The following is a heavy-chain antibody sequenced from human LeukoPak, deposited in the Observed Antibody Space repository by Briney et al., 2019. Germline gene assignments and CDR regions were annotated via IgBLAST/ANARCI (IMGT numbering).Heavy chain of an antibody. J-gene: IGHJ5*02. CDR2: INHSGST. D-gene: IGHD3-10*01. Sequence: PSETLSLTCAVYGGSFSGYYWSWIRQPPGKGLEWIGEINHSGSTNYNPSLKSRVTISVDTSKNQFSLKLSSVTAADTAVYYCANGGSGSHWFDPWGQGTLVTVSS. V-gene: IGHV4-34*01. CDR3: ANGGSGSHWFDP. CDR1: GGSFSGYY.